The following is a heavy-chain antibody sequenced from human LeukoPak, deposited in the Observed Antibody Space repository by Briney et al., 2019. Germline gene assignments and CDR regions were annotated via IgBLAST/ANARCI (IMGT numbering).Heavy chain of an antibody. J-gene: IGHJ4*02. Sequence: GASVKVSCKASGYTFTNYALHWVRQTPGQRLEWLGWHNAANGRTEHSQDLQGRVTITRDTSASTAYMELSSLRSDDVAVYYCVRGRDRSAWLFDYWGQGTLVTVSS. CDR2: HNAANGRT. CDR3: VRGRDRSAWLFDY. V-gene: IGHV1-3*02. D-gene: IGHD3-22*01. CDR1: GYTFTNYA.